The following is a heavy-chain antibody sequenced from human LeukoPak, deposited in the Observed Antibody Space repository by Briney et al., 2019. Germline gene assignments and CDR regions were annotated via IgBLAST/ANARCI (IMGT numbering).Heavy chain of an antibody. V-gene: IGHV1-69*05. CDR3: ASQLGSRGGYSYMDV. CDR1: GGTFSSYA. CDR2: IIPIFGTA. J-gene: IGHJ6*03. Sequence: SVKVSCKASGGTFSSYAISWVRQAPGQGPEWMGGIIPIFGTANYAQKFQGRVTITTDESTSTAYMELSSLRSEDTAVYYCASQLGSRGGYSYMDVWGKGTTVTVSS. D-gene: IGHD5/OR15-5a*01.